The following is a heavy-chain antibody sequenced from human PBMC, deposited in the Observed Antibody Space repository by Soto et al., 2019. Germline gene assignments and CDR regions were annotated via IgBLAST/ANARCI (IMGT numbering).Heavy chain of an antibody. D-gene: IGHD2-15*01. J-gene: IGHJ4*02. Sequence: QVQLVQSGAEVKKPGSSVKVSCQASGGTFSSYAISWVRQAPGQGLEWMGGIIPIFGTANYAQKFQGRVTITADESTSTAYMELSSLRSEDTAVYYCARVPSGGPSYYFDYWGQGTLVTVSS. CDR2: IIPIFGTA. CDR3: ARVPSGGPSYYFDY. CDR1: GGTFSSYA. V-gene: IGHV1-69*01.